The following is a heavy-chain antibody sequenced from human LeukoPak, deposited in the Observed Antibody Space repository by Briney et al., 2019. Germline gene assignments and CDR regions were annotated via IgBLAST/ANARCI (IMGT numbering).Heavy chain of an antibody. CDR2: IYYSGST. D-gene: IGHD3-10*01. J-gene: IGHJ5*02. Sequence: PSETLSLTCTVSGGSISSYDWSWIRQPPGKGLEWIGYIYYSGSTNYNPSLKSRVTISVDTSKNQFSLKLSSVTAADTAVYYCARGGGSGRGNWFDPWGQGSLVIVSS. V-gene: IGHV4-59*01. CDR1: GGSISSYD. CDR3: ARGGGSGRGNWFDP.